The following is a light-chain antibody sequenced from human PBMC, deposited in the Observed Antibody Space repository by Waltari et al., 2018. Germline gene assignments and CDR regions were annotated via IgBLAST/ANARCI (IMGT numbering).Light chain of an antibody. Sequence: DLQLTLSPSFLSASIGDRVTIPCRASQGISSYLAWYQQKPGKAPKLLIYAASTLQSGVPSRFSGSGSGTEFTLTISSLQPEDFATYYCQELNTYPQSLTFGGGTKVEI. CDR3: QELNTYPQSLT. J-gene: IGKJ4*01. CDR2: AAS. V-gene: IGKV1-9*01. CDR1: QGISSY.